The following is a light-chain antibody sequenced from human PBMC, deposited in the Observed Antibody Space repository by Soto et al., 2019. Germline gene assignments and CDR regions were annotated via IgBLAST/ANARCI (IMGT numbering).Light chain of an antibody. CDR1: QSLLHSNGYNY. J-gene: IGKJ1*01. CDR3: MQALQTPPA. V-gene: IGKV2-28*01. Sequence: DIVMTQSPLSLPVTPGESASISCRSSQSLLHSNGYNYLDWYVQKPGQSPRLLMYLGSNRAPGVPDRFSGSGSGTDFTLKISRVEAEDVGVYYCMQALQTPPAFGQGTKVEIK. CDR2: LGS.